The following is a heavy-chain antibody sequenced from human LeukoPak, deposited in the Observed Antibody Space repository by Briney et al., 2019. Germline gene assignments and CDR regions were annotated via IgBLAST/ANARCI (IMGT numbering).Heavy chain of an antibody. CDR1: GYTFTSYD. D-gene: IGHD6-6*01. CDR2: MNPNSGNT. V-gene: IGHV1-8*01. Sequence: ASVKVSCKASGYTFTSYDINWVRQATGQGLEWMGWMNPNSGNTGYAQKFQGRVTMTRNTSISTAYMELSSLRSEDTAVYYCARDWIPYSSSPVNWFDPWGQGTLVTVSS. J-gene: IGHJ5*02. CDR3: ARDWIPYSSSPVNWFDP.